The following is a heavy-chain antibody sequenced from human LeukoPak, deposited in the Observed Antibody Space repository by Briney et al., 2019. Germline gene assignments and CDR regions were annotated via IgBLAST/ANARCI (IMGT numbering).Heavy chain of an antibody. V-gene: IGHV3-74*01. CDR3: ASASSHRIAAGGDY. CDR1: GFTFSNYW. D-gene: IGHD6-13*01. CDR2: INSVGSSR. J-gene: IGHJ4*02. Sequence: GSLRLSCAASGFTFSNYWMHWVRQAPGKGLVWVSRINSVGSSRNYADSVKGRFTISRDNAKHTLYLQMNSLRAEDTAVYYCASASSHRIAAGGDYWGQGTLVTGSS.